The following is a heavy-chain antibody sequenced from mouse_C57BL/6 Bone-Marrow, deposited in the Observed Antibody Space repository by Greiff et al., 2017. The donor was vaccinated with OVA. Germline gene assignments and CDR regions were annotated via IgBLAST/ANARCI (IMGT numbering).Heavy chain of an antibody. Sequence: VQLQQSGAELVRPGTSVKMSCKASGYTFTNYWIGWAKQRPGHGLEWIGDIYPGGGYTNYNEKFKGKATLTADKSSSTAYMQFSSLTSEDSAIYYCARGGDSNHGGFFDYWGQGTTLTVSS. CDR1: GYTFTNYW. V-gene: IGHV1-63*01. D-gene: IGHD2-5*01. J-gene: IGHJ2*01. CDR3: ARGGDSNHGGFFDY. CDR2: IYPGGGYT.